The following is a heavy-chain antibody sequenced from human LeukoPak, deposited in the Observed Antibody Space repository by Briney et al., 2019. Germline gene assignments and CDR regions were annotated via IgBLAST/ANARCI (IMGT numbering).Heavy chain of an antibody. J-gene: IGHJ4*02. V-gene: IGHV3-23*01. CDR2: ISGSAGST. CDR1: GFTFSTYA. CDR3: AKDPWYY. D-gene: IGHD2-15*01. Sequence: GGSLRLSCAASGFTFSTYAMSWVRQAPGKGLEWVSGISGSAGSTYYADSVKGRFTISRDNSKNTLYLQVNSLGAEDTAVYYCAKDPWYYWGQGTLVTVSS.